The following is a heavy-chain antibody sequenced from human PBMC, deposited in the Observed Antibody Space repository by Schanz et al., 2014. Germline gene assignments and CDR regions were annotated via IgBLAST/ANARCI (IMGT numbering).Heavy chain of an antibody. Sequence: ESGGGLVKPGESLRLSCAASGFIFSAYTMNWVRQAPGKGLEWVSSISSGGSTFDADSVKGRFTISRDNSENTLYLQMNSLRVEDTAVYYCAMGGYQLHHWGQGTLVTVSS. V-gene: IGHV3-21*01. J-gene: IGHJ4*02. CDR1: GFIFSAYT. D-gene: IGHD1-7*01. CDR3: AMGGYQLHH. CDR2: ISSGGST.